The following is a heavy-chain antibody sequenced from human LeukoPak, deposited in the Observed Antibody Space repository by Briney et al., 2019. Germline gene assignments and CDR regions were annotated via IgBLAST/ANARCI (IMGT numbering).Heavy chain of an antibody. D-gene: IGHD6-19*01. CDR2: ISGSGGST. Sequence: GGSLRLSCAASGFIFSTYTMIWVRQAPGKGLECVSAISGSGGSTYSADSLKGRFTISRDNSKNTLYLQINSLRTDDTAVFYCARGGLGSAFDNWGQGTLVTVSS. V-gene: IGHV3-23*01. CDR1: GFIFSTYT. J-gene: IGHJ4*02. CDR3: ARGGLGSAFDN.